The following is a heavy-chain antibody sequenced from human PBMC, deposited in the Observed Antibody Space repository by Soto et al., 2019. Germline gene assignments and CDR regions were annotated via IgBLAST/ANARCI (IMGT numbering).Heavy chain of an antibody. CDR3: ARHETLHGDYDY. Sequence: SETLSLTCTVSGGSISSYYWSWIRQPPGKGLEWIGYIYYSGSTNYNPSLKSRVTISVDTSKNQFSLKLSSVTAADTAVYYCARHETLHGDYDYSGQGTLVIVSS. V-gene: IGHV4-59*08. D-gene: IGHD4-17*01. CDR1: GGSISSYY. CDR2: IYYSGST. J-gene: IGHJ4*02.